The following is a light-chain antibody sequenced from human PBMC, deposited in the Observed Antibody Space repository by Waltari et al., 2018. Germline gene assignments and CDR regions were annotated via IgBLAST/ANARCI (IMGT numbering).Light chain of an antibody. CDR2: GAS. J-gene: IGKJ2*01. Sequence: IVLTQSPGTLSFSPGERATLSCRARQSVSSTYLAWYHQKPGQAPRPPIYGASSRATGIPDRFSGSGSGTDFTLTISRLEPEDCAVYYCQQYGSSPYTFGQGTKLEIK. CDR3: QQYGSSPYT. V-gene: IGKV3-20*01. CDR1: QSVSSTY.